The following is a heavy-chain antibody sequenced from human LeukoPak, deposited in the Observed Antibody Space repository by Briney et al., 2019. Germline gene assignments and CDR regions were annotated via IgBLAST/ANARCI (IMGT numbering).Heavy chain of an antibody. CDR3: AKDGYTAVYYFYYMDV. J-gene: IGHJ6*03. V-gene: IGHV3-30-3*01. D-gene: IGHD2-2*02. CDR1: GFTFSSYA. CDR2: ISYDGSNK. Sequence: GGSLRLSCAASGFTFSSYAMHWVRQAPGKGLEWVAVISYDGSNKYYADSVKGRFTISRDNSKNTLYLQMNSLRGDDTAVYYCAKDGYTAVYYFYYMDVWGKGTTVTVSS.